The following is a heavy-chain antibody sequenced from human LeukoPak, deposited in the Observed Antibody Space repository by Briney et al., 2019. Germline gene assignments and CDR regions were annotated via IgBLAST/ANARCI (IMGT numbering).Heavy chain of an antibody. Sequence: GGSLRLSCAASGFTFSTYSMNWVRQAPGKGLEWLSFISRSSRTIYYADSVKGRFTISRDNAKNSLYLQMSSLRAEDTAVYYCAELGITMIGGVWGKGTTVTISS. CDR3: AELGITMIGGV. J-gene: IGHJ6*04. CDR1: GFTFSTYS. V-gene: IGHV3-48*01. D-gene: IGHD3-10*02. CDR2: ISRSSRTI.